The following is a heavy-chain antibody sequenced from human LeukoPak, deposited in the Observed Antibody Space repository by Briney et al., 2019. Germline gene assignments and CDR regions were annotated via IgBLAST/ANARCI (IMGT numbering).Heavy chain of an antibody. Sequence: GGSLRLSCAASGLTFSSYAMSWVRQAPGKGLEWVSAISGSGGSTYYADSVKGRFTISRDNSKNTLYLQMNSLRAEDTAVYYCARVVPAAVYYYYGMDVWGQGTTVTVSS. CDR3: ARVVPAAVYYYYGMDV. CDR2: ISGSGGST. J-gene: IGHJ6*02. CDR1: GLTFSSYA. D-gene: IGHD2-2*01. V-gene: IGHV3-23*01.